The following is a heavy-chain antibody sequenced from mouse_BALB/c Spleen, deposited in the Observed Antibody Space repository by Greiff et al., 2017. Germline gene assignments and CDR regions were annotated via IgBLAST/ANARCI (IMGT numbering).Heavy chain of an antibody. CDR2: IDPANGNT. CDR1: GFYIKDTY. V-gene: IGHV14-3*02. J-gene: IGHJ4*01. Sequence: VQLQESGAELVKPGASVTMSCTASGFYIKDTYMHWVKQRPEQGLEWIGRIDPANGNTKYDPKFQGKATITADTSSNTAYLQLSSLTSEDTAVYYCARGGYYYAMDYWGQGTSVTVAS. CDR3: ARGGYYYAMDY.